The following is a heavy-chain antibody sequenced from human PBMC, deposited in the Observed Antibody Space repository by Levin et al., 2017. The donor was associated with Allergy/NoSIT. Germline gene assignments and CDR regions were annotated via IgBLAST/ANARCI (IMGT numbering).Heavy chain of an antibody. CDR1: GFTFSSYA. CDR3: AREGEAGLHLGELSLRWTKGFFDY. D-gene: IGHD3-16*02. Sequence: SLKISCAASGFTFSSYAMHWVRQAPGKGLEWVAVISYDGSNKYYADSVKGRFTISRDNSKNTLYLQMNSLRAEDTAVYYCAREGEAGLHLGELSLRWTKGFFDYWGQGTLVTVSS. J-gene: IGHJ4*02. CDR2: ISYDGSNK. V-gene: IGHV3-30-3*01.